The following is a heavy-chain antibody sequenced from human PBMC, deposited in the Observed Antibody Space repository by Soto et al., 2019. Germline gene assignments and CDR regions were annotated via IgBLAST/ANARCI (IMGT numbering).Heavy chain of an antibody. CDR2: IYYSGST. Sequence: QVQLQESGPGLVKPSQTLSLTCTVSGGSINSGGYYWSWIRQHPGKGLEWIGYIYYSGSTYYNPSLKRRVTISIDTSKNQFSLKLNSVTAADTAVYYCARWGSYDSSGYYPMWGQGTLVTVSS. CDR1: GGSINSGGYY. V-gene: IGHV4-31*03. J-gene: IGHJ4*02. D-gene: IGHD3-22*01. CDR3: ARWGSYDSSGYYPM.